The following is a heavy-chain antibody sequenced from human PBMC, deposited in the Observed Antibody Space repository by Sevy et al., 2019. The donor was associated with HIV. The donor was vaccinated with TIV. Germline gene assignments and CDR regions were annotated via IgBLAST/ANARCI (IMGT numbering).Heavy chain of an antibody. V-gene: IGHV1-69*13. CDR3: ARDKGWLGHRSGMDV. D-gene: IGHD6-19*01. Sequence: ASVKVSCKASGGSFNSNSVSWVRQAPGQGLEWMGGIIPMFGSVDYAQKFQGRVTITADASTSTAYMEVYNLRSDDTGVYYCARDKGWLGHRSGMDVWGQGTTVTVSS. CDR2: IIPMFGSV. CDR1: GGSFNSNS. J-gene: IGHJ6*02.